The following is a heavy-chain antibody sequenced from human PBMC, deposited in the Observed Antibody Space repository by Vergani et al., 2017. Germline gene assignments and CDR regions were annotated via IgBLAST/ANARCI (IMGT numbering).Heavy chain of an antibody. J-gene: IGHJ6*02. D-gene: IGHD2-15*01. V-gene: IGHV3-23*04. CDR3: AKDFLRVVVAAPSYGMDV. CDR2: ISARYPST. CDR1: GFTFSACP. Sequence: DVHLAESGGGFFQPGGSLRLSCSASGFTFSACPMTWVRQAPGKGLEWVSAISARYPSTYYADSVKGRFTISRDNSKNTLYLQMNSLRAEDTAVYYCAKDFLRVVVAAPSYGMDVWGQGTTVTVSS.